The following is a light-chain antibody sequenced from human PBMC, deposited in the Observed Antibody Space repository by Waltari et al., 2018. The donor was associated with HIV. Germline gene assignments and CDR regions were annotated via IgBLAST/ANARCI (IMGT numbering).Light chain of an antibody. V-gene: IGLV6-57*03. CDR2: GDS. Sequence: NFMLTQPHSVSGSPGKTVIISCTRSSGSIDSNYVQWYQQRPGSAPIILIYGDSERPSGVPERFSASIDTSSNSASLTISGLETEDEADYYCQSSDSIIAVFGGGTKLTVL. CDR3: QSSDSIIAV. J-gene: IGLJ3*02. CDR1: SGSIDSNY.